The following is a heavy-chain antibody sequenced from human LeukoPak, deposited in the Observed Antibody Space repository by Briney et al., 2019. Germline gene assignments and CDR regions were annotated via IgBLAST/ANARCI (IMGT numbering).Heavy chain of an antibody. D-gene: IGHD1-7*01. CDR2: IYHSGNA. J-gene: IGHJ3*02. CDR3: ARHSNSADWKYALDI. Sequence: SETLSLTCTVSGGSISNYYWSWIRQPPGKGLEWIGYIYHSGNANYNPSLKSRVTISVDTSKNQFSLKLSSVTAADTAVYYCARHSNSADWKYALDIWGQGTMATVSS. V-gene: IGHV4-59*08. CDR1: GGSISNYY.